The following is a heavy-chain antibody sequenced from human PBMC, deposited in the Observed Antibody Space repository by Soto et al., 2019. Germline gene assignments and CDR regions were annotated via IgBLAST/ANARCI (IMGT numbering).Heavy chain of an antibody. CDR1: GFTFSSYG. D-gene: IGHD3-16*01. V-gene: IGHV3-33*01. J-gene: IGHJ6*02. CDR2: IWYDGSNK. Sequence: LRLSCAASGFTFSSYGMHWVRQAPGKGLEWVAVIWYDGSNKYYADSVKGRFTISRDNSKNTLYLQMNSLRAEDTAVYYCARDGGAGYYGMGVWGQGTTVTVSS. CDR3: ARDGGAGYYGMGV.